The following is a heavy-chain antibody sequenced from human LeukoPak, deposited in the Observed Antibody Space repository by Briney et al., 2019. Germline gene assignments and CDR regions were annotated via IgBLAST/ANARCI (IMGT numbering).Heavy chain of an antibody. CDR1: GYSISSGYW. V-gene: IGHV4-31*11. D-gene: IGHD1-7*01. CDR2: IYYSGST. J-gene: IGHJ4*02. Sequence: PSETLSLTCAVSGYSISSGYWWSWIRQHPGKGLEWIGYIYYSGSTYYNPSLKSRVTISVDTSKNQFSLKLSSVTAADTAVYYCARDLGGTIHGPGGAVYWGQGTLVTVSS. CDR3: ARDLGGTIHGPGGAVY.